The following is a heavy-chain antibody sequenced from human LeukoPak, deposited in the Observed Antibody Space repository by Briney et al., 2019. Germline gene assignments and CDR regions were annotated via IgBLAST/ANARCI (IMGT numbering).Heavy chain of an antibody. D-gene: IGHD2-2*01. V-gene: IGHV1-69*06. CDR2: IIPIFGTA. Sequence: ASVKVSCKASGGTFSSYAISWVRQAPGQGLEWMGGIIPIFGTANYAQKFQRRVTITADKSTSTASMELSSLRSDDTAVYYCARALYHTFDYWGQGTLVTVSS. J-gene: IGHJ4*02. CDR3: ARALYHTFDY. CDR1: GGTFSSYA.